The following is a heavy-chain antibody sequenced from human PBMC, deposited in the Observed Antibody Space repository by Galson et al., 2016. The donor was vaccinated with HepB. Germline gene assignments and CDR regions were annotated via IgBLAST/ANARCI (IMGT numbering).Heavy chain of an antibody. Sequence: SLRLSCAASGFTFSSYAMSWVRQAPGKGLEFVSGFSGANTYYADSVKGRFTISRDNSKNTLYLQVNSLTAEDTAVYYCAKMARDGYNSPLDYWGQGILVTVSS. CDR2: FSGANT. D-gene: IGHD5-24*01. CDR3: AKMARDGYNSPLDY. CDR1: GFTFSSYA. J-gene: IGHJ4*02. V-gene: IGHV3-23*01.